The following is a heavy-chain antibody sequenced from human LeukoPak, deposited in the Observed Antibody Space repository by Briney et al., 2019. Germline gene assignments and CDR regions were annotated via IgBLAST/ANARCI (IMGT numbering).Heavy chain of an antibody. CDR3: ARGDGYNYYFDY. D-gene: IGHD5-24*01. CDR1: GDSMSIYY. CDR2: IYYSGST. J-gene: IGHJ4*02. V-gene: IGHV4-59*01. Sequence: SETLSLTCTVSGDSMSIYYWSWIRQPPGKGLEWIGYIYYSGSTNYNPSLKSRVTISVDTSKNQFSLKLSSVTAADTAVYYCARGDGYNYYFDYWGQGTLVTVSS.